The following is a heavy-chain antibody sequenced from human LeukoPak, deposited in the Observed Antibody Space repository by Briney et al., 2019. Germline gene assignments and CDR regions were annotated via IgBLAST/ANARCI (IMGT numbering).Heavy chain of an antibody. Sequence: GGSLRLSCAASGFTFSSYAMSWVRQAPGKGLEWVSAISGSGGSTYYADSVKGRFTISRDNSKNTLYLQMNGLRAEDTAVYYCAKSNGDYYYYYYMDVWGKGTTVTVSS. CDR1: GFTFSSYA. V-gene: IGHV3-23*01. CDR2: ISGSGGST. J-gene: IGHJ6*03. D-gene: IGHD4-17*01. CDR3: AKSNGDYYYYYYMDV.